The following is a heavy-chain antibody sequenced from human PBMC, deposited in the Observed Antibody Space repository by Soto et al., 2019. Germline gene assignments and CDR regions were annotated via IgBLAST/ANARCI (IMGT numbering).Heavy chain of an antibody. J-gene: IGHJ4*02. D-gene: IGHD2-15*01. Sequence: EVQLVESGEGLVQPGGSLRLSCAASGFTFSSYNIHWIRQAPGKGLEFVSAISRSGDRTYYADSVKGRFTITRDNSKTTVWLQMGSPRAEDLAVYYCARARCSSGQWYYFDYWGRGALVSVSS. CDR2: ISRSGDRT. CDR3: ARARCSSGQWYYFDY. CDR1: GFTFSSYN. V-gene: IGHV3-64*02.